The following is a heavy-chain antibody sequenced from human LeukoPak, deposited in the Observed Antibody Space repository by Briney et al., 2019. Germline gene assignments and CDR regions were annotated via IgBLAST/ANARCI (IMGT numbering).Heavy chain of an antibody. CDR1: GFTFSSYW. J-gene: IGHJ6*03. D-gene: IGHD2-2*01. V-gene: IGHV3-7*01. CDR3: ARDGWVPAAYYYYMDV. Sequence: GGSLRLSCAASGFTFSSYWMSWVRQAPGKGLEWVANIKQDGSEKYYVDSVKGRFTISRDNAKNSLYLQMNSLRAEDTAVYYCARDGWVPAAYYYYMDVWGKGTMVTVSS. CDR2: IKQDGSEK.